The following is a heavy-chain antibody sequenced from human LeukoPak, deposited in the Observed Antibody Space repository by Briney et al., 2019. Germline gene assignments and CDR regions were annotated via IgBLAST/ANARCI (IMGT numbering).Heavy chain of an antibody. D-gene: IGHD1-26*01. V-gene: IGHV4-30-4*01. J-gene: IGHJ6*02. Sequence: SETLSLTCTVSGGSISSGVYYWSWIRQPPGKGLEWIGYIYYSGSTYYNPSLKSRVTISVDTSKNQFSLKLSSVTAADTAVYYCARVLSDYPYYYYGMDVWGQGTTVTVSS. CDR2: IYYSGST. CDR3: ARVLSDYPYYYYGMDV. CDR1: GGSISSGVYY.